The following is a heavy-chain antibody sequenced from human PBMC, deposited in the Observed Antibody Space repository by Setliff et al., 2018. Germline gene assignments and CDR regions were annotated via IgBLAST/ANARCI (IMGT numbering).Heavy chain of an antibody. J-gene: IGHJ3*02. Sequence: GGSLRLSCAASGFTFSGSAMYWVRQASGKGLEWVGRIRSKSDSYAAIYAASVRGRFTISRDDSKNTAYLQMNSLKTEDTAVYYCAAAPAGSDVFDMWGQGTMVTVSS. CDR3: AAAPAGSDVFDM. V-gene: IGHV3-73*01. D-gene: IGHD6-13*01. CDR1: GFTFSGSA. CDR2: IRSKSDSYAA.